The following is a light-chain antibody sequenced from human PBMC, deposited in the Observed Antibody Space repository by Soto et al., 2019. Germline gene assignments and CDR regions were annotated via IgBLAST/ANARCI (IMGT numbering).Light chain of an antibody. J-gene: IGLJ3*02. CDR3: CSYAGSYTLGV. Sequence: QSVLTQPRSVSGSPGQSVTISCTGTSSDVGVYNYVSWYQQHPGKAPKLMIYDVSKRPSGVPDRFSGSKSGNTASLTISGLQAEDEADYYCCSYAGSYTLGVFGGGTKLTV. V-gene: IGLV2-11*01. CDR1: SSDVGVYNY. CDR2: DVS.